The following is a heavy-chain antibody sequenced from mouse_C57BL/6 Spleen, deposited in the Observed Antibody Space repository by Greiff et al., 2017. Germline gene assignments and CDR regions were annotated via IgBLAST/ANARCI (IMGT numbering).Heavy chain of an antibody. V-gene: IGHV1-15*01. CDR3: TRYGDYDLAWFAY. CDR2: IDPETGGT. J-gene: IGHJ3*01. Sequence: VQLQQSGAELVRPGASVTLSCKASGYTFTDYEMHWVKQTPVHGLEWIGAIDPETGGTAYNQKFKGKAILTADNSSSTAYMELRSLTSEDSAVYYCTRYGDYDLAWFAYWGQGTLVTVSA. D-gene: IGHD2-4*01. CDR1: GYTFTDYE.